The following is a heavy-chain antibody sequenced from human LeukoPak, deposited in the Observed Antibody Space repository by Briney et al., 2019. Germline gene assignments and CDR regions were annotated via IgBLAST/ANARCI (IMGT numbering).Heavy chain of an antibody. V-gene: IGHV3-33*01. CDR2: LWYDGNNH. CDR3: ARARNNYDSNGYSALDY. J-gene: IGHJ4*02. CDR1: GFSFSSYG. Sequence: SLTLPCAASGFSFSSYGMHWVRQAPAKELEWVASLWYDGNNHYHADSGNGRFTISRDNSKTTLYLQMNSLRAEDTAVYYCARARNNYDSNGYSALDYWGQGTLVTVSS. D-gene: IGHD3-22*01.